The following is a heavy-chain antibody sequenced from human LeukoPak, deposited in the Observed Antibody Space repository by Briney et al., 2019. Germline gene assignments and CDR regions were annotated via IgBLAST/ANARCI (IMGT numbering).Heavy chain of an antibody. CDR3: ARGKTIRVADPFDY. CDR1: GFTFSSYG. V-gene: IGHV3-30*02. Sequence: GGSLRLSCAASGFTFSSYGMHWVRQAPGKGLEWVAFIRYDGSNKYYADSVKGRFTISRDNSKNTLYLQMNSLRADDTAVYYCARGKTIRVADPFDYWGQGTLVTVSS. CDR2: IRYDGSNK. D-gene: IGHD6-19*01. J-gene: IGHJ4*02.